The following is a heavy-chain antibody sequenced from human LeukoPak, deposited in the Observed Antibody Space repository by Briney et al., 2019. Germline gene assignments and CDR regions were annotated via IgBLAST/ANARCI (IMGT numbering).Heavy chain of an antibody. CDR1: GCTFSSYV. CDR3: AKPHTRYYYYGMDV. CDR2: ISYDVSSK. J-gene: IGHJ6*04. D-gene: IGHD2-21*01. Sequence: GRSLRLSCAASGCTFSSYVMHWGRQAPGTGLGWVAVISYDVSSKYYAASVKGRFTISRDNSSHTLYLQMNSLRPEDTAVYYCAKPHTRYYYYGMDVWGKGTTVTVSS. V-gene: IGHV3-30*18.